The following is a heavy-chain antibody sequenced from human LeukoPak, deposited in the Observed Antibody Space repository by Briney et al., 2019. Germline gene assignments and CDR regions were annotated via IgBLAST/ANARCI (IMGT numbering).Heavy chain of an antibody. J-gene: IGHJ4*02. CDR3: AREGVVTGIDY. V-gene: IGHV3-11*06. CDR1: GFTFSDYY. D-gene: IGHD2-15*01. CDR2: ISSSSSYI. Sequence: GGSLRLSCAASGFTFSDYYMSWIRQAPGKGLEWVSSISSSSSYIYYADSVKGRFTISRDNAKNSLYLQMNSLRAEDTAVYYCAREGVVTGIDYWGQGTLVTVSS.